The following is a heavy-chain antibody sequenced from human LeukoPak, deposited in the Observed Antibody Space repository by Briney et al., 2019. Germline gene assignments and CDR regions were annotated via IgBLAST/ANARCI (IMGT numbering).Heavy chain of an antibody. Sequence: GGSLRLSCAASGFTFSSYSMSWVRQPPGKGLAWVPAISGSGGTKYYADSVKGRFTISRDTSKNTLYLQMNSLRAEDTAVYYCARGRYYDNSVYYYFDYWGQGTLVTVSS. J-gene: IGHJ4*02. V-gene: IGHV3-23*01. D-gene: IGHD3-22*01. CDR1: GFTFSSYS. CDR3: ARGRYYDNSVYYYFDY. CDR2: ISGSGGTK.